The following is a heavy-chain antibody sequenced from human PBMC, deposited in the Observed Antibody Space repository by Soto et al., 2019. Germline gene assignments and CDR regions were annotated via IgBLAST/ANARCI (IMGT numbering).Heavy chain of an antibody. Sequence: QVQLQEAGPGLVEALQTLALNWPFSGCPISSGGYYWMWIRQDPGEGLGLVGYIYYSGSTYYNPSLKSRVTISVDTSKNQFSLKLSSVTAADTAVYYCARGIGYCSSTSCFWFDPWGQGTLVTVSS. D-gene: IGHD2-2*01. J-gene: IGHJ5*02. CDR1: GCPISSGGYY. CDR2: IYYSGST. V-gene: IGHV4-31*02. CDR3: ARGIGYCSSTSCFWFDP.